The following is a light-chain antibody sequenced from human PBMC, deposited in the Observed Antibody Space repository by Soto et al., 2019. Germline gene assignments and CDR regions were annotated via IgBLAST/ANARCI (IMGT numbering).Light chain of an antibody. CDR2: ATS. Sequence: EIKMTQSPSSLSAFIVDRFTITVLASQCIRGWLALYQLKPGKAPKPLIYATSTLQDGVPSRFSGNGSETEFTLTISSLQSEDIATYYCQQLNSYRLTFGGGTKVDIK. CDR3: QQLNSYRLT. CDR1: QCIRGW. J-gene: IGKJ4*01. V-gene: IGKV1D-16*01.